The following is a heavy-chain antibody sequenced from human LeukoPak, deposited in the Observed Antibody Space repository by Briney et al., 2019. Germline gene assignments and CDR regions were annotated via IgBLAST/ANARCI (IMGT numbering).Heavy chain of an antibody. CDR1: GYSISSGYY. Sequence: SETLSFTCAVSGYSISSGYYWGWIRQSPGKGLEWIATIFHSGSIYYNPSLKSRVTLSVDTSKNQFSLRLNSVTAADTALYYCARMGVSYYYDSSTYPTAFDVWGQGTMVSVSS. CDR2: IFHSGSI. D-gene: IGHD3-22*01. V-gene: IGHV4-38-2*01. CDR3: ARMGVSYYYDSSTYPTAFDV. J-gene: IGHJ3*01.